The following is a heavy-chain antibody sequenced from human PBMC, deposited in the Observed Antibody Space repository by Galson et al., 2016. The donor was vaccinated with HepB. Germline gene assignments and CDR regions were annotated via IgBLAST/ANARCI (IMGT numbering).Heavy chain of an antibody. CDR1: GVSISSSAYF. Sequence: SETLSLTCTVSGVSISSSAYFWGWIRQSPGKGLEWIGSINYRGRTFYNPSLKSRVTISVDTSKSQFSLTAISVTAADTAVYYCASPTGAIDYWGRGTLVTVSS. D-gene: IGHD4-11*01. V-gene: IGHV4-39*01. J-gene: IGHJ4*02. CDR2: INYRGRT. CDR3: ASPTGAIDY.